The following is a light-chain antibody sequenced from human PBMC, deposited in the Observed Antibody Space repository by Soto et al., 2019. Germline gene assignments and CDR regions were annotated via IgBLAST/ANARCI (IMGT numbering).Light chain of an antibody. Sequence: QSVLTQPASVSGSPGQSITISCTGTSSDVGGYNYVSWYQQHPGKAPKLMIYEVSNRPSGVFNRFSGSKSGNAASLTISGLQAEDEAVYYCSSYTSGSTLGIFGGGTKLTVL. CDR2: EVS. J-gene: IGLJ2*01. CDR3: SSYTSGSTLGI. V-gene: IGLV2-14*01. CDR1: SSDVGGYNY.